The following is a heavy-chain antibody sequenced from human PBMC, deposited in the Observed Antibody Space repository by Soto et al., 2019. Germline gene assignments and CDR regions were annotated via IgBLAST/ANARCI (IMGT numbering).Heavy chain of an antibody. D-gene: IGHD6-19*01. CDR2: ISGSSTYI. V-gene: IGHV3-21*01. CDR1: GFTFSSYS. J-gene: IGHJ5*01. CDR3: ARDRGSSGWSDS. Sequence: GGSLRLSCAASGFTFSSYSMNWVRQAPGKGLEWVSSISGSSTYIYYADSVKGRFTISRDNAENSLYLQMNSLRAEDTAVYYCARDRGSSGWSDSWGQGTLVTVSS.